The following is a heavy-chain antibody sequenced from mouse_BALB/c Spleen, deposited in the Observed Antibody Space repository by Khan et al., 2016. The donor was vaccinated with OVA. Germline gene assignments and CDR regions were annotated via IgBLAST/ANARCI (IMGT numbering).Heavy chain of an antibody. CDR1: GYTFTNYG. CDR2: INTYTGAP. Sequence: QIQLVQSGPELKKSGETVKISCKASGYTFTNYGMNWVKQAPGKGLKWMGWINTYTGAPTYTDDFKGRFAFSLETSASTAYSQINKLKNEDMYTYFCARWASYWYFDVWGAGTTVTVSS. V-gene: IGHV9-1*02. J-gene: IGHJ1*01. CDR3: ARWASYWYFDV.